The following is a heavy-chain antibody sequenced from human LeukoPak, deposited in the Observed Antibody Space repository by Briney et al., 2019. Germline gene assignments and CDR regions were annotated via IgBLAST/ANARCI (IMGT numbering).Heavy chain of an antibody. J-gene: IGHJ6*03. CDR2: IDSDGTDT. V-gene: IGHV3-74*01. D-gene: IGHD3-16*01. Sequence: GGSLRLSCAASGFTSGSYWMHWVRQAPGKGPEWVSRIDSDGTDTHYADSVKGRFTISRDNAKNTLYLQMNSLRGEDTAVYYCARGMLSRAGYHCYYMDVWGKGAMVTVSS. CDR1: GFTSGSYW. CDR3: ARGMLSRAGYHCYYMDV.